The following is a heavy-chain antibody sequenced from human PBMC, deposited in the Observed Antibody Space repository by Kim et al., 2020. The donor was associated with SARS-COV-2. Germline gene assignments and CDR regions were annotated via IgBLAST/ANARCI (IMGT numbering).Heavy chain of an antibody. Sequence: SETLSLTCTVSGGSISSSSYYWGWIRQPPGKGLEWIGSIYYSGSTYYNPSLKSRVTISVDTSKNQFSLKLSSVTAADTAVYYCAVLYSSSWYEGTGDYYYGMDVWGQGTTVTVSS. V-gene: IGHV4-39*01. D-gene: IGHD6-13*01. CDR3: AVLYSSSWYEGTGDYYYGMDV. CDR2: IYYSGST. CDR1: GGSISSSSYY. J-gene: IGHJ6*02.